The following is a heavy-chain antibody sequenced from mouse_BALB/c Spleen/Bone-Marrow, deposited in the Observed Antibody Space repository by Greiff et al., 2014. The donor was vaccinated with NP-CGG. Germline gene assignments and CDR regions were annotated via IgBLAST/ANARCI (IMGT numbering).Heavy chain of an antibody. CDR3: ASYRYAWYFDV. D-gene: IGHD2-14*01. Sequence: EVHLVESGAELAKPGASVKLSCTASGFNIKDTYMHWVKQRPEQGLEWIGRIDPANGNTKYDPKFQGKATITADTSSNTAYLQLSSLTSEDTAVYYCASYRYAWYFDVWGAGTTVTVSS. CDR1: GFNIKDTY. CDR2: IDPANGNT. V-gene: IGHV14-3*02. J-gene: IGHJ1*01.